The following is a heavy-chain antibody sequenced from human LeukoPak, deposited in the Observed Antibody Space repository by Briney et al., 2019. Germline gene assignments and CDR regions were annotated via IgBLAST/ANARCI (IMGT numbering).Heavy chain of an antibody. V-gene: IGHV4-4*02. D-gene: IGHD6-19*01. CDR1: GGSISSSNW. CDR2: IYTSGST. Sequence: SETLSLTCAVSGGSISSSNWWSWVRQPPGKGLEWIGRIYTSGSTNYNPSLKSRVTMSVDTSKNQFSLKLSSVTAADTAVYYCARVISPGIAVAGTPYYYYYMDVWGKGTTVTISS. J-gene: IGHJ6*03. CDR3: ARVISPGIAVAGTPYYYYYMDV.